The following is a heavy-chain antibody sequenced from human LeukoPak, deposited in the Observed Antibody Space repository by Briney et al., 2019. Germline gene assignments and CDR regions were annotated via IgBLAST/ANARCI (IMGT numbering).Heavy chain of an antibody. Sequence: PSETLSLTCTVSGGSLSGAYWSWIRQPPGKGLEWIGYISYSGSTNYNPSLKSRVTISVDTSKNQFSLRLSSVTAADTAVYYCARHLDYYGSGTYEFWGQGTLVTVSS. D-gene: IGHD3-10*01. CDR3: ARHLDYYGSGTYEF. V-gene: IGHV4-59*08. CDR2: ISYSGST. J-gene: IGHJ4*02. CDR1: GGSLSGAY.